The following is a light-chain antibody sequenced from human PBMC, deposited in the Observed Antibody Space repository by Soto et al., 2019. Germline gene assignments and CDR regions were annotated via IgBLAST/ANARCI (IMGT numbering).Light chain of an antibody. V-gene: IGKV3D-20*01. J-gene: IGKJ1*01. CDR3: QHYGSSPWT. CDR2: DAS. Sequence: EIVLTQSPATLSLSPGERATLSCGASQTVGNTYLAWYHQKPGLAPRLLIYDASSRATGIPDRFSGSGSGTDFTLTISRLEPEDFAVYSWQHYGSSPWTFGQGAKVEIK. CDR1: QTVGNTY.